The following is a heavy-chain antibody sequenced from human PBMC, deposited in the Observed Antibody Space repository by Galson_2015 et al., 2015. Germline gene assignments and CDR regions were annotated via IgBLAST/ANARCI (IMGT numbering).Heavy chain of an antibody. CDR1: GFTFSSSG. J-gene: IGHJ4*02. D-gene: IGHD6-25*01. Sequence: SLRLSCAASGFTFSSSGMSWVRQAPGKGLEWVSAISNSGDSTYYPDSVKGRFTISRDNSKNTLYLQMSSLRAEDTALYYCAKDSRSAGGDFDYWGQGTLVTVS. V-gene: IGHV3-23*01. CDR3: AKDSRSAGGDFDY. CDR2: ISNSGDST.